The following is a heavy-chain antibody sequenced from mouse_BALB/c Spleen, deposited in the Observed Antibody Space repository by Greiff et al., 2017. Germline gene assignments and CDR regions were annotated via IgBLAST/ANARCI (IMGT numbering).Heavy chain of an antibody. D-gene: IGHD2-4*01. Sequence: VKLMESGPGLVAPSQSLSITCTVSGFSLTSYGVHWVRQPPGKGLEWLGVIWAGGSTNYNSALMSRLSISKDNSKSQVFLKMNSLQTDDTAMYYCARGDYDGRAWFAYWGQGTLVTVSA. CDR1: GFSLTSYG. CDR3: ARGDYDGRAWFAY. J-gene: IGHJ3*01. CDR2: IWAGGST. V-gene: IGHV2-9*02.